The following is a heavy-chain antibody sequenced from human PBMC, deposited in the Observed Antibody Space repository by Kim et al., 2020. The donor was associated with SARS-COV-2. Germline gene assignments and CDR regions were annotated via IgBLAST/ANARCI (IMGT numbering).Heavy chain of an antibody. CDR1: GFTFSSYW. V-gene: IGHV3-7*01. D-gene: IGHD5-12*01. Sequence: GSLRLSCAASGFTFSSYWMAWVRQAPGKGLEWVGNINQDGSKKDYVDSVKGRFTISRDNAKNSLYLQMSSLRVEDTAIYYCARDAPPAFSGYDYIDWGQ. CDR2: INQDGSKK. CDR3: ARDAPPAFSGYDYID. J-gene: IGHJ1*01.